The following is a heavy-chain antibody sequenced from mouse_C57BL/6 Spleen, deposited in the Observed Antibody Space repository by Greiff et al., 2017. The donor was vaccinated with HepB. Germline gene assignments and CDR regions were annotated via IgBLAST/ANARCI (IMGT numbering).Heavy chain of an antibody. D-gene: IGHD1-1*01. CDR2: INYDGSST. CDR1: GFTFSDYY. J-gene: IGHJ4*01. V-gene: IGHV5-16*01. CDR3: ARDGHYYGSSYLGAMDY. Sequence: EVKLVESEGGLVQPGSSMKLSCTASGFTFSDYYMAWVRQVPEKGLEWVANINYDGSSTYYLDSLKSRFIISRDNAKNILYLQMSSLKSEDTATYYCARDGHYYGSSYLGAMDYWGQGTSVTVSS.